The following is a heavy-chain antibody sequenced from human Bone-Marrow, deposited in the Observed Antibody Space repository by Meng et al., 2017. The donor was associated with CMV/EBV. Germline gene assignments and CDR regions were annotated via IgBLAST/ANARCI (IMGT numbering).Heavy chain of an antibody. CDR2: IIPIFGTA. J-gene: IGHJ4*02. Sequence: SVKVSCKASGGTFSSYAISWVRQAPGQGLEWMGGIIPIFGTANYAQKFQGRVTITTDESTSTAYMELRSLRSEDTAVYYCATGPTAGGVIKNFDYWGQGTLVTVSS. D-gene: IGHD3-10*01. V-gene: IGHV1-69*05. CDR3: ATGPTAGGVIKNFDY. CDR1: GGTFSSYA.